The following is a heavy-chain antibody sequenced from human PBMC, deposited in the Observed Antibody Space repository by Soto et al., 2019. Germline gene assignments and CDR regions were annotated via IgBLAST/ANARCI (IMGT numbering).Heavy chain of an antibody. Sequence: GGSLRLSCAASGFTFSSYAMHWVRQAPGKGLEWVAVISYDGSNKYYADSVKGRFTISRDNSKNTLYLQMNSLRAEDTAVYYCAREPVLLWFGELSGFDYWGQGTLVTVSS. D-gene: IGHD3-10*01. J-gene: IGHJ4*02. V-gene: IGHV3-30-3*01. CDR1: GFTFSSYA. CDR2: ISYDGSNK. CDR3: AREPVLLWFGELSGFDY.